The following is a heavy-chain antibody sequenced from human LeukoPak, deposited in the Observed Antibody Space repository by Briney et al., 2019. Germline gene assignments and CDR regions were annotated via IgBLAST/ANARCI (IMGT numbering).Heavy chain of an antibody. J-gene: IGHJ4*02. CDR1: GFPFSGYV. V-gene: IGHV3-33*01. D-gene: IGHD5-12*01. CDR2: IRYDGNNK. Sequence: GGSLRLSCAASGFPFSGYVMHWVRQAPGKGLEWVAVIRYDGNNKYYADSVKGRFTISRDNSKNTLYLQMNSLRAEDTAVYYCARGPSGYHNTGGQGTLVTVSS. CDR3: ARGPSGYHNT.